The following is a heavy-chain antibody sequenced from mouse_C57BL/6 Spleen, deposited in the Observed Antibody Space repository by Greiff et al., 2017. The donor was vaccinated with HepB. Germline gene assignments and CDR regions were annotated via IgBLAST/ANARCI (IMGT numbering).Heavy chain of an antibody. J-gene: IGHJ2*01. CDR3: ARGGNDGPYFDY. CDR1: GYTFTGYC. Sequence: VQLKESGAELAKPGASVKLSCKASGYTFTGYCMHWVKQRPGQGLEWIGYIYPSSGYTKYNQKFKDKATLTADKSSSTAYMQLSSLTSEDSAVYYCARGGNDGPYFDYWGQGTTLTVSS. CDR2: IYPSSGYT. V-gene: IGHV1-7*01. D-gene: IGHD2-2*01.